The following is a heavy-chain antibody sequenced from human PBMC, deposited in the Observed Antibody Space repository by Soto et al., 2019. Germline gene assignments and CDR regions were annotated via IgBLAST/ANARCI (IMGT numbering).Heavy chain of an antibody. CDR1: GGSITSYY. V-gene: IGHV4-4*07. J-gene: IGHJ4*02. Sequence: SETLSLTCTVSGGSITSYYWSWIRQPAGKGLEWIGRIYTSGSTNYNPSLKGRVTTSVDTSKNQFSLKVSSVTAADTAVYYCARVASRGWYEDYWGQGILVTVSS. D-gene: IGHD6-19*01. CDR2: IYTSGST. CDR3: ARVASRGWYEDY.